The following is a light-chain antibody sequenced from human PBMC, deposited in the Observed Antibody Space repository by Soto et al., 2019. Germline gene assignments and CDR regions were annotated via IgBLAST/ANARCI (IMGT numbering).Light chain of an antibody. J-gene: IGKJ1*01. CDR3: QQYGSSGT. CDR2: GAS. V-gene: IGKV3-20*01. Sequence: EIVLTQSPGTLSLSPGERSTLSCRASQSVSSSYLAWYQQKPGQAPRLLIYGASSRATGIPDRFSGSGSGTAFPPTISRLEPEDFAVYYCQQYGSSGTFGQGTTVDIK. CDR1: QSVSSSY.